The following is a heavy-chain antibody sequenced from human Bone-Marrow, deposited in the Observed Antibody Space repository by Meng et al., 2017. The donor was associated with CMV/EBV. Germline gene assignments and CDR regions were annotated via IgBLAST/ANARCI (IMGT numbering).Heavy chain of an antibody. D-gene: IGHD2-2*02. CDR1: GGSISSSSYY. Sequence: SETLSLTCPVYGGSISSSSYYWGWIRQPPGRGLEWRGSTYYSGSTYYNPSLKCRVTISVATSKNKFSLELSSVTAADTAVYYCARDRLYCSSSSRYIIWGQGTLVTVSS. V-gene: IGHV4-39*07. J-gene: IGHJ4*02. CDR2: TYYSGST. CDR3: ARDRLYCSSSSRYII.